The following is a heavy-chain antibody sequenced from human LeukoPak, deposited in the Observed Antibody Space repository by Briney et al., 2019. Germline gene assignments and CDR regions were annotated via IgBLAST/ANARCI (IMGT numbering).Heavy chain of an antibody. CDR2: IYTSGST. Sequence: SETLSLTCTVSGGSISSGSYYWSWIRQPAGKGLEWIGRIYTSGSTNYNPSLKSRVTKSVDTSKNQFSLKLSSVTAADTAVYYCAREPITMVRGVLDYWGQGTLVTVSS. V-gene: IGHV4-61*02. CDR1: GGSISSGSYY. D-gene: IGHD3-10*01. J-gene: IGHJ4*02. CDR3: AREPITMVRGVLDY.